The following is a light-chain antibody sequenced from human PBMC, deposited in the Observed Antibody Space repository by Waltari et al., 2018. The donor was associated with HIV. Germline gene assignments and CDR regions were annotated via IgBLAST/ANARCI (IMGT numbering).Light chain of an antibody. Sequence: HSVLTQPASVYGSPGQSITIPCSGPTRELSSLNFVPWYQQSPGRAPKLIIFEVSSRPSGMSDRFSGSKSGDTASLTISALRTEDEADYFCSSYSPRGFVMFGGGTKVTVL. CDR3: SSYSPRGFVM. J-gene: IGLJ3*02. V-gene: IGLV2-14*01. CDR1: TRELSSLNF. CDR2: EVS.